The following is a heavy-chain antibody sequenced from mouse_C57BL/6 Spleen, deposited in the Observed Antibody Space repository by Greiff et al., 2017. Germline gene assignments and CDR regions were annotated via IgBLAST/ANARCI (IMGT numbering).Heavy chain of an antibody. Sequence: QVQPQQSGAELVRPGASVTLSCKASGYTFTDYEMHWVKQTPVHGLEWIGAIDPETGGTAYNQKFKGKAILTADKSSSTAYMELRSLTSEDSAVYYCTRGWEGAMDYWGQGTSVTVSS. D-gene: IGHD3-3*01. CDR1: GYTFTDYE. CDR3: TRGWEGAMDY. J-gene: IGHJ4*01. V-gene: IGHV1-15*01. CDR2: IDPETGGT.